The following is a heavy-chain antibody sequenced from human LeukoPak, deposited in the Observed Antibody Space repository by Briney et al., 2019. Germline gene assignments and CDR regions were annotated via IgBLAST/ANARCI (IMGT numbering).Heavy chain of an antibody. CDR3: ARLSNWGPKYYFDY. Sequence: PSETLSLTCTVSGGSISSSSYYWGWIRQPPGKGLEWIGSIYHSGSTYYNPSLKSRVTISVDTSKNQFSLKLSSVTAADTAVYYCARLSNWGPKYYFDYWGQGTLVTVSS. J-gene: IGHJ4*02. D-gene: IGHD7-27*01. CDR2: IYHSGST. V-gene: IGHV4-39*07. CDR1: GGSISSSSYY.